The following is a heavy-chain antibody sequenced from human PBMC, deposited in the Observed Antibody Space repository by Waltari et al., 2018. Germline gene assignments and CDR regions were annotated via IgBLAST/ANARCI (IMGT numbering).Heavy chain of an antibody. CDR1: GFPFRTLT. V-gene: IGHV3-30*03. CDR3: ARLIRGDVDYNGYALDV. CDR2: ISNDGRNK. D-gene: IGHD4-17*01. J-gene: IGHJ6*02. Sequence: QVQLVESGGGVVQPGRSLDLSCAASGFPFRTLTMPRVRQAPGKGLEWVELISNDGRNKYYGDSMKGRFTISRDDSKNTVYLQMDSLRSEDAAVYYCARLIRGDVDYNGYALDVWGQGTTVTVSS.